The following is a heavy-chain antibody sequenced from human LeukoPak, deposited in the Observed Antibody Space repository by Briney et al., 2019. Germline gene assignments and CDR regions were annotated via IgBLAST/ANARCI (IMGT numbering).Heavy chain of an antibody. CDR1: GGSLSSSSDS. J-gene: IGHJ4*02. Sequence: SETLSLTCTVSGGSLSSSSDSWGWIRQPPGKGLEWIGAIYYSGSTYYTPSLTSRVTISVDTSKNQFSLKLTSVTAADTAMYYCARLRGYYYGYFDYWGQGTLVTVSS. D-gene: IGHD5-18*01. V-gene: IGHV4-39*07. CDR2: IYYSGST. CDR3: ARLRGYYYGYFDY.